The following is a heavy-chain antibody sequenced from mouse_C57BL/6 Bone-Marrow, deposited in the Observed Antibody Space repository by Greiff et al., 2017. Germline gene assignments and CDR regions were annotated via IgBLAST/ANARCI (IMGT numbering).Heavy chain of an antibody. Sequence: EVQLVESGGGLVQPKGSLKLSCAASGFSFNTYAMNWVRQAPGKGLEWVARIRSKSNNYATYYADSVKDRFTISRDDSESMLYLQMNNLKTEDTAMYYCVRHNTPGAMDYWGQGTSVTVSS. D-gene: IGHD5-1-1*01. CDR3: VRHNTPGAMDY. V-gene: IGHV10-1*01. CDR2: IRSKSNNYAT. CDR1: GFSFNTYA. J-gene: IGHJ4*01.